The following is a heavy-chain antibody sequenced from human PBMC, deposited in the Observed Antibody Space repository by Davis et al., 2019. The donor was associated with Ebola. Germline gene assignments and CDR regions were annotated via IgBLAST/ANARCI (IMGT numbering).Heavy chain of an antibody. Sequence: SETLSLTCAVYGGSFSGYYWSWIRQPPGKGLEGIGYIYYSGSTNYNPSPKSRVTISVDTSKNQCSLKLSSVTAADTAVYYCARDYRGYSYGSSAYYYGMDVWGQGTTVTVSS. J-gene: IGHJ6*02. CDR1: GGSFSGYY. V-gene: IGHV4-59*01. CDR2: IYYSGST. D-gene: IGHD5-18*01. CDR3: ARDYRGYSYGSSAYYYGMDV.